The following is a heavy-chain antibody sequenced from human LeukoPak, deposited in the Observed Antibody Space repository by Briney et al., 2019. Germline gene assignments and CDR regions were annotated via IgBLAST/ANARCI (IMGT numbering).Heavy chain of an antibody. D-gene: IGHD2-21*02. J-gene: IGHJ6*02. CDR3: ARARADCGGDCYPAGCDI. V-gene: IGHV3-21*01. CDR1: GFTFSSYS. Sequence: GGSLSLSCAASGFTFSSYSMNWVRQAPGKGLEWVSSISSSSSYIYYADSVKGRFTISRDNAKNSLYLQMNSLRAEDTAVYYCARARADCGGDCYPAGCDIWGQGTTVTVSS. CDR2: ISSSSSYI.